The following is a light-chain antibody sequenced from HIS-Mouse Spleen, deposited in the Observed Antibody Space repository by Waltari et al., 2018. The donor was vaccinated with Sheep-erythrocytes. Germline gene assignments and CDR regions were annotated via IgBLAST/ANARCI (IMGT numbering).Light chain of an antibody. V-gene: IGKV3-20*01. CDR3: QQYGSSPRLT. CDR1: QSVSSSY. J-gene: IGKJ4*01. CDR2: GAS. Sequence: EIVLTQSPGTLSLSPGERATLSCRASQSVSSSYLAWYQQKPGQAPRPLIYGASSRATGIPDRCSGSGSGTDFTLTISRLEPEDFAVYYCQQYGSSPRLTFGGGTK.